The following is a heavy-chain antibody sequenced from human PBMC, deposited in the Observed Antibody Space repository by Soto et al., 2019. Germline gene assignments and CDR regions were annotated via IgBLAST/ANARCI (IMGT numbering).Heavy chain of an antibody. CDR1: GFTFSNVW. Sequence: EVQLVESGGGLVKPGGSLRLSCAGSGFTFSNVWMNWVRQAPGKGLEWVGRIKSETDGGTIDYAAPVKGRFTISRDDSNNTLYVQMNRLKTGDRATYYGAPRAVKYNSDWYPLSDWGQGTRVTVSS. CDR3: APRAVKYNSDWYPLSD. J-gene: IGHJ4*02. CDR2: IKSETDGGTI. V-gene: IGHV3-15*07. D-gene: IGHD6-19*01.